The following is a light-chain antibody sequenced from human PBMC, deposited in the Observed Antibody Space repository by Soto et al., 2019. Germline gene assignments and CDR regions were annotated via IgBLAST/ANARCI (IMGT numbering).Light chain of an antibody. J-gene: IGKJ1*01. Sequence: DIQMTQSPYTLSASVGDRVTITCRASQSISSRLAWYRQIPGKAPRLLIYDASRLESGVPSRFSGSGSGTEFTLTISSLQPDDFATYYCQQYNSYPWTFGQGTKVDIK. V-gene: IGKV1-5*01. CDR1: QSISSR. CDR3: QQYNSYPWT. CDR2: DAS.